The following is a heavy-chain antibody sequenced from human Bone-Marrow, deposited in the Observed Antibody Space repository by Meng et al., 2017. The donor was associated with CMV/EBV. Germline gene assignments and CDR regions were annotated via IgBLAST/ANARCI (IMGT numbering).Heavy chain of an antibody. D-gene: IGHD2-2*02. CDR2: IKSKTDGGTT. J-gene: IGHJ4*02. V-gene: IGHV3-15*01. CDR1: GFTFSNAW. CDR3: TTAQGYCSSTSCYRGPFDY. Sequence: ETLSLTCAASGFTFSNAWMSWVRQAPGKGLEWVGRIKSKTDGGTTDYAAPVKGRFTISRDDSKNTLYLQMNSLKTEDTAVYYCTTAQGYCSSTSCYRGPFDYWGQGTLVTVSS.